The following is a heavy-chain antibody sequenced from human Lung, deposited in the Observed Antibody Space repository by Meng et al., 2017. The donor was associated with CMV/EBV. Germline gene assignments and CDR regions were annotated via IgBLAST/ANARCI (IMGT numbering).Heavy chain of an antibody. V-gene: IGHV3-23*01. D-gene: IGHD2-21*01. CDR1: GLTFSSYG. CDR2: IGATAGGT. J-gene: IGHJ4*02. CDR3: AKYSAVGERLYYFDY. Sequence: GESLKISCAASGLTFSSYGMSWVRQAPGKGLEWVSSIGATAGGTYYADSVKGRFTISRDNAKNTLYLQMNSLRAEDTAVYYCAKYSAVGERLYYFDYWGQETXVTVAS.